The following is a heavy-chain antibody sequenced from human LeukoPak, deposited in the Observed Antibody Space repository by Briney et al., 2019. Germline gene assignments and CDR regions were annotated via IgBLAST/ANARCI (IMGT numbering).Heavy chain of an antibody. J-gene: IGHJ4*02. CDR3: ARRADYNILTGYHKGHLDY. Sequence: PGESLKISCKGSGYSFSDYWIGWVRQLPGKGLEWMGIIYPGDSDTRCSTSLQGQVTMSADESISTAYLQWSSLTASDTAMYYCARRADYNILTGYHKGHLDYWGQGTLVTVSS. CDR1: GYSFSDYW. CDR2: IYPGDSDT. D-gene: IGHD3-9*01. V-gene: IGHV5-51*01.